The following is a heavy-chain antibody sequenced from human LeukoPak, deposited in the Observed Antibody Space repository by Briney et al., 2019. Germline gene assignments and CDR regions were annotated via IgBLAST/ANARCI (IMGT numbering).Heavy chain of an antibody. J-gene: IGHJ4*02. D-gene: IGHD2-2*02. CDR3: AKVKYIVVVPAAIAF. Sequence: GGSLRLSCAASGFTFSTFALSWVRQAPGKGLEWVSSISPSGGSTYYADSVKGRFTISRDNSKNTLYLQMNSLRAEDTAIYYCAKVKYIVVVPAAIAFWGQGTLVTVSS. CDR2: ISPSGGST. V-gene: IGHV3-23*01. CDR1: GFTFSTFA.